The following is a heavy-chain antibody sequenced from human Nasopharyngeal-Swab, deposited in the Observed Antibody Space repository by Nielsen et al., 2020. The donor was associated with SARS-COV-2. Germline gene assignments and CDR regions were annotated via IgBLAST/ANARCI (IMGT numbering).Heavy chain of an antibody. Sequence: WIRQPPGKGLEWIGEINHSGSTNYNPSLKSRVTISVDTSKNQFSLKLSSVTAADTAVHYCARVGRQIGYCSGGSCSRWGRYDYWGQGTLVTVSS. J-gene: IGHJ4*02. D-gene: IGHD2-15*01. CDR2: INHSGST. V-gene: IGHV4-34*01. CDR3: ARVGRQIGYCSGGSCSRWGRYDY.